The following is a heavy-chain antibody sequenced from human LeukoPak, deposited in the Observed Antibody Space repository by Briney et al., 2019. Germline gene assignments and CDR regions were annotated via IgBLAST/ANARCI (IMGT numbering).Heavy chain of an antibody. CDR3: ARVREMATRDFDY. CDR1: GFTFDDYA. J-gene: IGHJ4*02. CDR2: ISWNSGSI. V-gene: IGHV3-9*01. Sequence: GRSLRLSCAASGFTFDDYAMHWVRQAPGKGLEWVSGISWNSGSIGYADSVKGRFTISRDNAKNSLYLQMNSLRAEDTAVYYCARVREMATRDFDYWGQGTLVTVSS. D-gene: IGHD5-24*01.